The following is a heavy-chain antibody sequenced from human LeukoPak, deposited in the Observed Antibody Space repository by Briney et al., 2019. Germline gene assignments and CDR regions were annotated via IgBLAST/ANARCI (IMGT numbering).Heavy chain of an antibody. CDR1: GFTFSNYE. CDR3: ARGRVSSSTWYSTYYYYFYMDV. J-gene: IGHJ6*03. Sequence: GGSLRLSCAASGFTFSNYEMNWVRQAPGKGLEWVSYISSSGTSIYYADSVKGRFTISRDNAKNSLYLQMNSLRAEDTAVYYCARGRVSSSTWYSTYYYYFYMDVWGKGTTVTVSS. V-gene: IGHV3-48*03. D-gene: IGHD1-1*01. CDR2: ISSSGTSI.